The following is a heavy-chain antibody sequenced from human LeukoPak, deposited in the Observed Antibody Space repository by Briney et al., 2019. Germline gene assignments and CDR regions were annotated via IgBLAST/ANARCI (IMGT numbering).Heavy chain of an antibody. D-gene: IGHD6-13*01. CDR1: GYTFTGYY. Sequence: ASVKVSCKASGYTFTGYYMHWVRQAPGQGLEWMGWINPNSGGTNYAQKFQGRVTMTRDTSISTAYMELSRLRPDDTAVYYCAREGPMYSSSWYHFDYWGQGTLVTVSS. J-gene: IGHJ4*02. CDR3: AREGPMYSSSWYHFDY. V-gene: IGHV1-2*02. CDR2: INPNSGGT.